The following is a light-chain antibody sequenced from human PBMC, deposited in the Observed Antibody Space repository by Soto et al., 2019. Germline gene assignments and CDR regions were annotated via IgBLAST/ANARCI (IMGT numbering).Light chain of an antibody. CDR3: SSYSSSSTLV. J-gene: IGLJ1*01. CDR2: EGS. Sequence: QSALTQPASVSGSPGQSITIACTGTSSDVGGYKYVSWYQHHPGKAPKLMTYEGSNRPSGVSNRFSGSKSGNTASLTISGLQAEDEADYYCSSYSSSSTLVFGTGTQLTVL. V-gene: IGLV2-14*01. CDR1: SSDVGGYKY.